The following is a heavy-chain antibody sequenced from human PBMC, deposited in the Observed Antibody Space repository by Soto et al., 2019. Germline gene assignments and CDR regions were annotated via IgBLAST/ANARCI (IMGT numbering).Heavy chain of an antibody. Sequence: EVQLLESGGGVVQPGGSLRLSCAASGFTFSDYAMSWVRQTPGKGLQWVSGVGGSDDDKHYADSVRGRFIVSRDNSKSALDLQMNSRRGDHTAIYYCAEDATSYNGVWDRFYKWGQGPEVTVS. J-gene: IGHJ3*02. D-gene: IGHD3-16*01. CDR1: GFTFSDYA. CDR3: AEDATSYNGVWDRFYK. V-gene: IGHV3-23*01. CDR2: VGGSDDDK.